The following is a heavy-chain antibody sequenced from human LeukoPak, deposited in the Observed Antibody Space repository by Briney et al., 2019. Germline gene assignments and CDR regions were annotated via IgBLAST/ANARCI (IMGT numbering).Heavy chain of an antibody. CDR2: ISYDGSNK. D-gene: IGHD5-18*01. V-gene: IGHV3-30*18. J-gene: IGHJ5*02. CDR1: GFTFSSYG. Sequence: PGRSLRLSCVASGFTFSSYGMHWVRQAPGKGLEWVAVISYDGSNKYYADSVKGRFTISRDNSKNTLYLQMNSLRAEDTAVYYCAKELRGYSYGLRNNWFDPWGQGTLVTVSS. CDR3: AKELRGYSYGLRNNWFDP.